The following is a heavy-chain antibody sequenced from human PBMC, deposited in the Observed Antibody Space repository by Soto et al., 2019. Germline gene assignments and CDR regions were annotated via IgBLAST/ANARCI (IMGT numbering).Heavy chain of an antibody. CDR1: GGSISSGGYY. CDR3: ARAIYGSGSPWAFDI. Sequence: SETLSLTCTVSGGSISSGGYYWSWIRQHPGKGLEWIGYIYYSGSTYYNPSLKSRVTISVDTSKNQFSLKLSSVTAADTAVYYCARAIYGSGSPWAFDIWGQGTMVTVSS. V-gene: IGHV4-31*03. CDR2: IYYSGST. D-gene: IGHD3-10*01. J-gene: IGHJ3*02.